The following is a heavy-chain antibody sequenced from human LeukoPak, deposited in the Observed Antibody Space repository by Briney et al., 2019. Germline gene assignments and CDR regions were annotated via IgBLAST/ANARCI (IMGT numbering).Heavy chain of an antibody. V-gene: IGHV3-74*01. D-gene: IGHD6-6*01. Sequence: GGSLRLSCAASGLTFSSHWMHWVRQAPGKGLVWVSRITNDGSSTTYADSVKGRFTISRDNAKNSLYLQMNSLRVEDTAVYYCARGGNSSWDYWGQGALVTVSS. CDR2: ITNDGSST. CDR1: GLTFSSHW. CDR3: ARGGNSSWDY. J-gene: IGHJ4*02.